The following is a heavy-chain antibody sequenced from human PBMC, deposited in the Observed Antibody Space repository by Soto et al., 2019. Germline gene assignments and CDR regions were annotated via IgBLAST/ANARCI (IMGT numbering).Heavy chain of an antibody. CDR1: GYSFTSYW. Sequence: GESLKISCKGSGYSFTSYWIGWVRQMPGKGLEWMGIIYPGDSDTRYSPSFQGQVTISADKSISTAYLQWSSLKASDTAMYYCARQSSTSYPSTCIDVWGQGTTVTVSS. V-gene: IGHV5-51*01. CDR3: ARQSSTSYPSTCIDV. CDR2: IYPGDSDT. J-gene: IGHJ6*02. D-gene: IGHD1-26*01.